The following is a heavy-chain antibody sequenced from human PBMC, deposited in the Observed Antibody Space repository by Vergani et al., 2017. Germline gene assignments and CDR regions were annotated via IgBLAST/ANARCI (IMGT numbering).Heavy chain of an antibody. V-gene: IGHV4-34*01. J-gene: IGHJ2*01. CDR2: INHSGST. D-gene: IGHD5-12*01. Sequence: QVQLQQWGAGLLKPSETLSLTCAVYGGSFSGYYWSWIRQPPGKGLEWIGEINHSGSTNYNPSLKSRVPISVDTSKNQFSLKLSSVTAADTAVYYCARGVGLRSVWYFDLWGRGTLVTVSS. CDR3: ARGVGLRSVWYFDL. CDR1: GGSFSGYY.